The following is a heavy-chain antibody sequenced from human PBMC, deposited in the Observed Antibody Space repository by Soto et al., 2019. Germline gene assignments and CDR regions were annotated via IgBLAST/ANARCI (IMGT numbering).Heavy chain of an antibody. CDR2: IIPILGIA. Sequence: QVQLVQSGAEVKKPGSSVKVSCKASGGTFSSYTISWVRQAPGQGLEWMGRIIPILGIANYAQKFQGRVTITADKSTSTAYMELSSLRSEDTAVYYCGRSKSLMQQLVWVDPWGQGTLVTVSS. D-gene: IGHD6-13*01. J-gene: IGHJ5*02. CDR1: GGTFSSYT. CDR3: GRSKSLMQQLVWVDP. V-gene: IGHV1-69*02.